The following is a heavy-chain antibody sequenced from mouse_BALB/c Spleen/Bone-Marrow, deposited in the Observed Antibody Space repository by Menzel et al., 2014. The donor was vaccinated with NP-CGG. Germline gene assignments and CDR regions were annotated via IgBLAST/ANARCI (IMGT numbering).Heavy chain of an antibody. Sequence: EVQLVESGAELVKPGASVKLSCTASGFNIKDTYKHWVKERPEQGLEWIGRIDPANGNTKYDPKFQGKATITADTSSNTAYLQLSSLTSEDTAVYYCVYGRDWYFDVWGAGTTVTVSS. J-gene: IGHJ1*01. CDR1: GFNIKDTY. V-gene: IGHV14-3*02. CDR2: IDPANGNT. D-gene: IGHD1-1*01. CDR3: VYGRDWYFDV.